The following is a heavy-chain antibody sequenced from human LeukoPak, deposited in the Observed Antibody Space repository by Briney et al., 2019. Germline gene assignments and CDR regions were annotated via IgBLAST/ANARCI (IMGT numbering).Heavy chain of an antibody. CDR3: ALGAAAPKFNYYYYYGMDV. CDR1: GYTFTSYY. J-gene: IGHJ6*02. Sequence: SVKVSCKASGYTFTSYYMHWVRQAPGQGLEWMGGIIPIFGTANYAQKFQGRVTITADESTSTAYMELSSLRSEDTAVYYCALGAAAPKFNYYYYYGMDVWGQGTTVTVSS. V-gene: IGHV1-69*13. CDR2: IIPIFGTA. D-gene: IGHD2-2*01.